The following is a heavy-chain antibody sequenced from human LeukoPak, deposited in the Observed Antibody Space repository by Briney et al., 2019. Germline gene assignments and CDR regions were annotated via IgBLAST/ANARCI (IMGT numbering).Heavy chain of an antibody. Sequence: PGGSLRLSCAASGFTFSSCSMNWVRQAPGKGLEWVSSIISSSSYIYYADSVKGRFTISRDNAKNSLYLQMNSLRAEDTAVYYCARDRYSSGWYRGPYYFDYWGQGTLVTVSS. J-gene: IGHJ4*02. CDR2: IISSSSYI. CDR3: ARDRYSSGWYRGPYYFDY. CDR1: GFTFSSCS. D-gene: IGHD6-19*01. V-gene: IGHV3-21*01.